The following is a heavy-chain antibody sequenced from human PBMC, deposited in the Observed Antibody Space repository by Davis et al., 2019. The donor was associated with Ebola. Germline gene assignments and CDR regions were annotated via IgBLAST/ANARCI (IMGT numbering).Heavy chain of an antibody. V-gene: IGHV4-59*01. Sequence: TNYNPSLKSRVTISVDTSKNQFSLKLSSVTAADTAVYYCARDRWGGGGDWFDPWGQGTLVTVSS. CDR2: T. CDR3: ARDRWGGGGDWFDP. D-gene: IGHD3-10*01. J-gene: IGHJ5*02.